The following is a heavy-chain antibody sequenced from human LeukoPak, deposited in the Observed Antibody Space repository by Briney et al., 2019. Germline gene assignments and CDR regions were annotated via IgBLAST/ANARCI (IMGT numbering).Heavy chain of an antibody. CDR2: IYHSGST. D-gene: IGHD3-10*01. CDR1: GGSISSSNW. J-gene: IGHJ4*02. V-gene: IGHV4-4*02. Sequence: SGTLSLTCAVSGGSISSSNWWSWVRQPPGKGLEWIGEIYHSGSTNYNPSLKSRVTISVDKSKNQFSLKLSSVTAADTAVYYCAREPPKVRGVITPGPTALDYWGQGTLVTVSS. CDR3: AREPPKVRGVITPGPTALDY.